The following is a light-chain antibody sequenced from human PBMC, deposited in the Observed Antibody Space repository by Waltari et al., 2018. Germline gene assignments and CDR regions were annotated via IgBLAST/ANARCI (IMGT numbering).Light chain of an antibody. CDR1: QSVSRT. V-gene: IGKV3-20*01. CDR2: DAS. CDR3: QKYGTLPAT. J-gene: IGKJ1*01. Sequence: DNVLTQYPGSRSLSQGDKAPLSCRASQSVSRTLAWYQQKPGRSPRLLIYDASTRATGIPDRFSGSGSGTDFSLTISRLEPEDFAVYYCQKYGTLPATFGQGTKVEIK.